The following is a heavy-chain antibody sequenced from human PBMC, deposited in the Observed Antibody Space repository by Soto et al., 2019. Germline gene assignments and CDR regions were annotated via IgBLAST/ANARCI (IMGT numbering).Heavy chain of an antibody. J-gene: IGHJ4*02. V-gene: IGHV1-3*04. CDR2: INTAKDNT. CDR3: ACGSSWYYFYY. CDR1: GYTFTSYA. D-gene: IGHD6-13*01. Sequence: QVKLVQSGAEVKKPGASVKVSCNASGYTFTSYAIHWVRQAPGQRLEWMGWINTAKDNTKYSQKFQGRVTITRDTSASIVYMELSSLRSDDTALYYCACGSSWYYFYYWGQGTLVTVSS.